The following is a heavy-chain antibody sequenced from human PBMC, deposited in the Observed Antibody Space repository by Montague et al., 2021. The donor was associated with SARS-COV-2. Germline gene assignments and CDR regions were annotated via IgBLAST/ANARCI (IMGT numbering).Heavy chain of an antibody. Sequence: TLSLTCTVSGGYISSGSYYWSWIRQPAGRGMEWIGRIYASGSTKYTPSLKSRVTISVDTSKNQFSLKVSSVTAADTAVYYCASDLGSSWSYWFDPWGQGTLVTVSS. V-gene: IGHV4-61*02. CDR2: IYASGST. D-gene: IGHD6-13*01. J-gene: IGHJ5*02. CDR1: GGYISSGSYY. CDR3: ASDLGSSWSYWFDP.